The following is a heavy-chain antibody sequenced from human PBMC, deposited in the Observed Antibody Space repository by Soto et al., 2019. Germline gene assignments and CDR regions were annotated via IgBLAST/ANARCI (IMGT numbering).Heavy chain of an antibody. V-gene: IGHV3-21*01. CDR2: ISSSSSYI. D-gene: IGHD4-17*01. Sequence: GGSLRLSCAASGFTFSSYSMNWVRQAPGKGLEWVSSISSSSSYIYYADSVKGRFTISRDNAKNSLYLQMNSLRAEDTAVYYCARASGDYGTDAFDIWGQGTMVTVSS. J-gene: IGHJ3*02. CDR1: GFTFSSYS. CDR3: ARASGDYGTDAFDI.